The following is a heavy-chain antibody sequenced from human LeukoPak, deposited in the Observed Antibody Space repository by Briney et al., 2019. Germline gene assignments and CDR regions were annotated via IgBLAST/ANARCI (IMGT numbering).Heavy chain of an antibody. CDR1: GYTFTSYA. V-gene: IGHV7-4-1*02. CDR3: ARNWVVAATAESYYYYGMDV. Sequence: GASVKVSCKASGYTFTSYAMNWVRQAPGQGLEWMGWINTNTGNPTYAQGFTGRFVFSLDTSVSTAYLQISSLKAEDTAVYYCARNWVVAATAESYYYYGMDVWGQGTTVTVSS. D-gene: IGHD2-15*01. CDR2: INTNTGNP. J-gene: IGHJ6*02.